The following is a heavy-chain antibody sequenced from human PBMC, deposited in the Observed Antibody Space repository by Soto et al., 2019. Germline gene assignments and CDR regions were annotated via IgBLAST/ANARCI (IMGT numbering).Heavy chain of an antibody. Sequence: HPGGSLRLSCAASGFTFSSYWMHWVRQAPGKGLVWVSRINSDGSSTSYADSVKGRFTISRDNAKNTLYLQMNSLRAEDTAVYYCARDPPYSSSWYGGNYYYYGMDVWGQGTTVTVSS. J-gene: IGHJ6*02. V-gene: IGHV3-74*01. D-gene: IGHD6-13*01. CDR3: ARDPPYSSSWYGGNYYYYGMDV. CDR1: GFTFSSYW. CDR2: INSDGSST.